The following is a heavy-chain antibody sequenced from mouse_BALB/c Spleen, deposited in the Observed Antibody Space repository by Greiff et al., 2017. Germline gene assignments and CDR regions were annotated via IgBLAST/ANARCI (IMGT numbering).Heavy chain of an antibody. J-gene: IGHJ4*01. CDR3: AMYGYDGLDY. Sequence: DVHLVESGGGLVQPGGSRKLSCAASGFTFSDYGMAWVRQAPGKGPEWVAFISNLAYSIYYADTVTGRFTISRENAKNTLYLEMSSLRSEDTAMYYCAMYGYDGLDYWGQGTSVTVSS. CDR2: ISNLAYSI. CDR1: GFTFSDYG. V-gene: IGHV5-15*02. D-gene: IGHD2-2*01.